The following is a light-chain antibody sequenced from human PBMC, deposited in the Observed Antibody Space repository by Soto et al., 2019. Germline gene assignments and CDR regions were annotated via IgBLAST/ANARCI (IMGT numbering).Light chain of an antibody. V-gene: IGLV2-11*01. J-gene: IGLJ2*01. CDR1: SSDVGGYNY. CDR3: AAWDDSLNGPV. Sequence: QSALTQPRSVSGSPGQSVTISCTGTSSDVGGYNYVSWYQRHPGKAPKLLIYSNHQRPSGVPDRFSGSRSGTSASLAISGLQSEDEADYYCAAWDDSLNGPVFGGGTKVTVL. CDR2: SNH.